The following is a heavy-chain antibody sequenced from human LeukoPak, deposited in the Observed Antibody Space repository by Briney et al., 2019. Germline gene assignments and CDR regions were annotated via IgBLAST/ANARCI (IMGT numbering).Heavy chain of an antibody. CDR3: ASPSYSYGLYYFDY. CDR2: MNPNSGNT. Sequence: ASVKVSCKASGYTFTSYDINWVRQATGQGLEWMGWMNPNSGNTGYAQKFQGRVTITADESTSTAYMELSSLRSEDTAVYYCASPSYSYGLYYFDYWGQGTLVTVSS. V-gene: IGHV1-8*03. J-gene: IGHJ4*02. CDR1: GYTFTSYD. D-gene: IGHD5-18*01.